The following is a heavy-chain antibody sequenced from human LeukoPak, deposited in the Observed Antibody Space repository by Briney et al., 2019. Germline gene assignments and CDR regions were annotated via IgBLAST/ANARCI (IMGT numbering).Heavy chain of an antibody. D-gene: IGHD3-22*01. V-gene: IGHV4-59*08. CDR1: GGSISSYH. CDR2: MYYSGST. J-gene: IGHJ4*02. CDR3: ARSYDSRGYYYEFFEH. Sequence: SETLSLTCTVSGGSISSYHWSWIRQPPGKGLEWIGYMYYSGSTKYNPSLKSRVTISVDTAKNQLSLKLSSVTAADTAVYYCARSYDSRGYYYEFFEHWGQGTLVTVSS.